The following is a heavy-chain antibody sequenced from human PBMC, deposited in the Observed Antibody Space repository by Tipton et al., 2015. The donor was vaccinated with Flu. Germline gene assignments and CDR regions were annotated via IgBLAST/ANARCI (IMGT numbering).Heavy chain of an antibody. CDR3: AREIGDGGGNYPSFYYYAMDV. CDR1: GFTINTYS. J-gene: IGHJ6*02. V-gene: IGHV3-21*01. Sequence: SLRLSCAVSGFTINTYSMNWVRQAPGKGLEWVSSIGGGRGYMYYADSVKGRFTISRDNAKNSLYLHLNSLRAEDTAVYYCAREIGDGGGNYPSFYYYAMDVWGQGTTVTVSS. CDR2: IGGGRGYM. D-gene: IGHD3-22*01.